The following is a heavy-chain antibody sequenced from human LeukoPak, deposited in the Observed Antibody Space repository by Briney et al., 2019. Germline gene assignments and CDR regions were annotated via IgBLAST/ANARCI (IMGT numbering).Heavy chain of an antibody. V-gene: IGHV3-48*01. CDR3: ARDRAYSYGLSDY. Sequence: GGSLRLSCAASGFHFSAHGMNWIRQAPGKGLEWVSGISPSGDITYYADSVKGRFTISRDSAKNSLYLQMNSLRAEDTAVYYCARDRAYSYGLSDYWGQGTLVTVSS. D-gene: IGHD5-18*01. J-gene: IGHJ4*02. CDR2: ISPSGDIT. CDR1: GFHFSAHG.